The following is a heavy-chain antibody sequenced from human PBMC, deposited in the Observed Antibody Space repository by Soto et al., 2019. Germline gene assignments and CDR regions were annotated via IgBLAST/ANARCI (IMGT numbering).Heavy chain of an antibody. D-gene: IGHD3-9*01. CDR3: ASVNILTGYCLDH. CDR1: DGSISNYY. V-gene: IGHV4-39*01. J-gene: IGHJ4*02. CDR2: IYYSGGT. Sequence: PSETLSLTCTVSDGSISNYYWGWIRQPPGKGLEWIGSIYYSGGTYYNPSLKSRVTISVDTSKNQFSLKLSSVTAADTAVYYCASVNILTGYCLDHWGQGTLVTVSS.